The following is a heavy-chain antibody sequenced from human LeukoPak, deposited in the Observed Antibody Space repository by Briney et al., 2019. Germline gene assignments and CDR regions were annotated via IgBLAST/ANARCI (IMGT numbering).Heavy chain of an antibody. CDR3: ARCYYGSGSYYNFIDY. Sequence: SETLSLTCTVSGGSISSSSYYWGWLRQPPGKGLEWIGSIYYSGSTYYNPSLKSRVTISVDTSKNQFSLKLSSVTAADTAVYYCARCYYGSGSYYNFIDYWGQGTLVTVSS. D-gene: IGHD3-10*01. CDR2: IYYSGST. J-gene: IGHJ4*02. V-gene: IGHV4-39*01. CDR1: GGSISSSSYY.